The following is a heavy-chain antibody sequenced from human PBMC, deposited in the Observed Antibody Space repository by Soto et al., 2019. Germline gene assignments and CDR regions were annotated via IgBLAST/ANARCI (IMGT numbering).Heavy chain of an antibody. Sequence: QVQLVQSGAEVKKPGSSVKVSCKASGGTFSSYAISWVRQAPGQGLEWMGGIIPIFGTANYAQKFQGRVTITADESTSTAYMELSSLRSEDTAVYYCASRLRLGDHEVPAEYFQHWGQGTLVTVSS. V-gene: IGHV1-69*01. CDR3: ASRLRLGDHEVPAEYFQH. CDR2: IIPIFGTA. D-gene: IGHD2-21*02. CDR1: GGTFSSYA. J-gene: IGHJ1*01.